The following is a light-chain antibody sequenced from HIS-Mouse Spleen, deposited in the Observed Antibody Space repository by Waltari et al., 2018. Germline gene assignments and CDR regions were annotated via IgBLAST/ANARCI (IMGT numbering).Light chain of an antibody. Sequence: QSALTQPRPVSGSPGQSVTISCTGPSSDVGGYNYVSWYQQHPGKAPKLMIYDVSKRPSGVPDRFSGSKSGNTASLTISGLQAEDEADYYCCSYAGSYTFVFGGGTKLTVL. CDR2: DVS. CDR3: CSYAGSYTFV. V-gene: IGLV2-11*01. CDR1: SSDVGGYNY. J-gene: IGLJ2*01.